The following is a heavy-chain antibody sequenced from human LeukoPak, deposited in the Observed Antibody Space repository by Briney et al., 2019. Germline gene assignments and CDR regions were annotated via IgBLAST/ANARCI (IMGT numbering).Heavy chain of an antibody. CDR2: ISGSGGST. V-gene: IGHV3-23*01. Sequence: GGSLRLSCAASGFTFSSYGMSWVRQAPGKGLEWVSAISGSGGSTYYADSVKGWFTISRDNSKNTLYLQMNSLRAEDTAVYYCAKGQGIAVAGPYNWFDPWGQGTLVTVSS. J-gene: IGHJ5*02. CDR3: AKGQGIAVAGPYNWFDP. D-gene: IGHD6-19*01. CDR1: GFTFSSYG.